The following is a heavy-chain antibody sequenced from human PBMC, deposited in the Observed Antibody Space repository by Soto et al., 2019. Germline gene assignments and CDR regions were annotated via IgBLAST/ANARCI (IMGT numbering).Heavy chain of an antibody. J-gene: IGHJ4*02. D-gene: IGHD5-12*01. CDR1: GYTFTSYY. CDR3: ARDIPVGGYEDS. CDR2: INPSGGST. V-gene: IGHV1-46*01. Sequence: ASVKVSCKASGYTFTSYYMHWVRQAPGQGLEWMGIINPSGGSTSYAQKFQGRVTMTRDTSTSKVYMELSSLRSEDTAVYYCARDIPVGGYEDSGGQGPRATAPQ.